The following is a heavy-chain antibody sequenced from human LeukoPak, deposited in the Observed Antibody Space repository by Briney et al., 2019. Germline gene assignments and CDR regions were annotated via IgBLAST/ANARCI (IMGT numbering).Heavy chain of an antibody. CDR3: AVYSSSSPWLMDV. CDR2: MNPNSGNT. V-gene: IGHV1-8*01. J-gene: IGHJ6*02. Sequence: GASVKVSCKASGYTLTSYDFNWVRQATGQGLEWMGWMNPNSGNTGYAQKFQGRVTMTRNTSISTAYMELSSLRSEDTAVYYCAVYSSSSPWLMDVWGQGTTVTVSS. D-gene: IGHD6-6*01. CDR1: GYTLTSYD.